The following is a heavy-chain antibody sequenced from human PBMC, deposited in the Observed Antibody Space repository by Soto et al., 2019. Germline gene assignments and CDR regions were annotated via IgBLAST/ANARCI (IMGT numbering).Heavy chain of an antibody. D-gene: IGHD5-18*01. CDR3: ARAAETAMVSRQPRYYYGIDV. J-gene: IGHJ6*02. Sequence: SVKVSCKASGGTFSSYAISWVRQAPGQGLEWMGGIIPIFGTANYAQKFQGRVTITADESTSTAYMELSSLRSEDTAVYYCARAAETAMVSRQPRYYYGIDVWGQGTTVTVPS. CDR2: IIPIFGTA. V-gene: IGHV1-69*13. CDR1: GGTFSSYA.